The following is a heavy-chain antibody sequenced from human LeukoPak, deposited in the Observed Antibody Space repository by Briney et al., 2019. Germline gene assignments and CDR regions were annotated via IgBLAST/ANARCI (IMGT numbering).Heavy chain of an antibody. CDR3: ASQYCTNGVCYFGGAFDI. Sequence: SETLSLTCTVSGGSISSYYWSWIRQPPGKGLEWIGYIYYSGSTNYNPSLKSRVTISVDTSKNQFSLKLSSVTAADTAAYYCASQYCTNGVCYFGGAFDIWGQGTMVTVSS. CDR1: GGSISSYY. V-gene: IGHV4-59*08. J-gene: IGHJ3*02. D-gene: IGHD2-8*01. CDR2: IYYSGST.